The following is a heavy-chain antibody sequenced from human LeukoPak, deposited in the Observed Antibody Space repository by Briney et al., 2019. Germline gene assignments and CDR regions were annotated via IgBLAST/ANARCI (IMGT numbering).Heavy chain of an antibody. V-gene: IGHV1-69*06. D-gene: IGHD6-6*01. CDR2: IIPIFGTA. Sequence: SVKVSCKASGGTFSSYAISWVRQAPGQGLEWMGGIIPIFGTANYAQKFQGRVTITADKSTSTAYMELSSLRSEDTAVYYCARDGYSSSSPFDYWGQGTLVTVSS. J-gene: IGHJ4*02. CDR3: ARDGYSSSSPFDY. CDR1: GGTFSSYA.